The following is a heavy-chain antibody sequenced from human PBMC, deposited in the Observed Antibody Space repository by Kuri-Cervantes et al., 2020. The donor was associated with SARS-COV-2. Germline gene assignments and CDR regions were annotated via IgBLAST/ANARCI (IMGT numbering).Heavy chain of an antibody. D-gene: IGHD3-3*01. J-gene: IGHJ6*02. CDR1: GGSISSYY. CDR3: ARDPTIFGPQNRYYYYGMDV. CDR2: IYYSGST. V-gene: IGHV4-59*01. Sequence: SETLSLTCTVSGGSISSYYWSWIRQPPGKGLEWIGYIYYSGSTNYNPSLKSRVTISVDTSKNQFSLKLSSVTAADTAVYYCARDPTIFGPQNRYYYYGMDVWGQGTTVTRLL.